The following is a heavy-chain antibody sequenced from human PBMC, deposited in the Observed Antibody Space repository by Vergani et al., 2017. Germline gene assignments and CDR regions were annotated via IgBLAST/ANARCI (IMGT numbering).Heavy chain of an antibody. J-gene: IGHJ5*02. CDR2: IWYDGSNK. V-gene: IGHV3-33*01. Sequence: QVQLVESGGGVVQPGRSLRLSCAASGFTFSSYGMHWVRQAPGKGLEWVAVIWYDGSNKYYADSVKGRFTISRDNSKNTLYLQMNSLRAEDTAVYYCARRNYYYGPWFDPWGQGTLVTVSS. D-gene: IGHD3-10*01. CDR3: ARRNYYYGPWFDP. CDR1: GFTFSSYG.